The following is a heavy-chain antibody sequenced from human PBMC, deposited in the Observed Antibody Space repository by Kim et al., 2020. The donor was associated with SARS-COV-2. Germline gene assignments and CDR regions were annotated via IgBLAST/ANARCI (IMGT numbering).Heavy chain of an antibody. CDR1: GFTFSNYA. V-gene: IGHV3-23*01. CDR2: ISCSGSST. D-gene: IGHD1-26*01. Sequence: GGSLRLSCAASGFTFSNYAMSWVRQAPGKGLEWVSSISCSGSSTFYADSVKGRFTISRDNSKDTLYVQMNSLRVDDTALYYCARDRTGATAGRGGWSDPWGQGTKVTVSS. CDR3: ARDRTGATAGRGGWSDP. J-gene: IGHJ5*01.